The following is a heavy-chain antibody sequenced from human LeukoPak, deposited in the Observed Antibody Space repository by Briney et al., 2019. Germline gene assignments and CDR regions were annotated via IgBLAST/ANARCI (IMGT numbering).Heavy chain of an antibody. Sequence: SETLSFTCTVSGGSISSYYWSWIRQPPGKGLEWIGYIYYSGSTNYNPSLKSRVTISVDTSKNQFSLKLSSVTAADTAVYYCARHKWNYYDSSGYFYFDYWGQGTLVTVSS. CDR3: ARHKWNYYDSSGYFYFDY. CDR2: IYYSGST. J-gene: IGHJ4*02. V-gene: IGHV4-59*08. CDR1: GGSISSYY. D-gene: IGHD3-22*01.